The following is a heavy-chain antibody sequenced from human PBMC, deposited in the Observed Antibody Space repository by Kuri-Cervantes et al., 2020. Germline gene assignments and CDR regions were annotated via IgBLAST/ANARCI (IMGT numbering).Heavy chain of an antibody. V-gene: IGHV3-48*01. Sequence: GESLKTSCAASGFTFSSYSMNWVRQAPGKGLEWVSYISSSSSTIYYADSVKGRFTISRDNAKNSLYLQMNSLRAEDTAVYYCSRPPGAFDIWGQGTMVTVSS. J-gene: IGHJ3*02. CDR1: GFTFSSYS. CDR3: SRPPGAFDI. CDR2: ISSSSSTI.